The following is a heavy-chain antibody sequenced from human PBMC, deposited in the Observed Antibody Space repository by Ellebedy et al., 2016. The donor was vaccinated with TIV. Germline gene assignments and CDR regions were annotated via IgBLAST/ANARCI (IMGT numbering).Heavy chain of an antibody. CDR1: GFTISNYN. D-gene: IGHD2-15*01. V-gene: IGHV3-21*06. J-gene: IGHJ4*02. Sequence: GEALKISCVASGFTISNYNMSWVRESRGKRLEWVSSIISTGSDKYYAESVKGRFTISRDNAQDTIFLQMNSLRAEETAFYFCTRGWSTPDSWGQGTLVIVSS. CDR2: IISTGSDK. CDR3: TRGWSTPDS.